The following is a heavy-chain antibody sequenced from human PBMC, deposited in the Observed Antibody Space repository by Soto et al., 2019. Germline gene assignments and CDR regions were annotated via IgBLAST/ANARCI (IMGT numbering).Heavy chain of an antibody. Sequence: ETLSLTCAVSGYSLRSGYCWGWLRQPPGKWLEWIGSMYHSGITYYNLSLKSRVTLSVDTSKNQLSLKLSSATAADTAVYYCARFMYSTSAQLYYGMDVWGQGTTVTVSS. J-gene: IGHJ6*02. CDR3: ARFMYSTSAQLYYGMDV. D-gene: IGHD6-6*01. CDR1: GYSLRSGYC. CDR2: MYHSGIT. V-gene: IGHV4-38-2*01.